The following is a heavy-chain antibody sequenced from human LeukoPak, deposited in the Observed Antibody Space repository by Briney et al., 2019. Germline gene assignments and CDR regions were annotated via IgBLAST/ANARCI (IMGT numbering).Heavy chain of an antibody. Sequence: GGSLRLSCAASGFTVSDNYMTWVRQAPGKGLEWVSSIYNTGATHYAESVKGRFTISRDNSKNTLYLQMNSLRAEDTAVYYCAIAVAGSYCFDYWGQGTLVTVSS. CDR2: IYNTGAT. CDR3: AIAVAGSYCFDY. V-gene: IGHV3-53*01. D-gene: IGHD6-19*01. J-gene: IGHJ4*02. CDR1: GFTVSDNY.